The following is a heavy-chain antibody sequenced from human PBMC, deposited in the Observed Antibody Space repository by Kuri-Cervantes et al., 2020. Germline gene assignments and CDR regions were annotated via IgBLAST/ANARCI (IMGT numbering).Heavy chain of an antibody. CDR3: ARNGVQWQRTWFDP. V-gene: IGHV3-33*01. CDR2: IWYDGSNK. Sequence: GGSLRLSCAASGFTFSSHGMHWVRQAPGKGLEWVAVIWYDGSNKYYADSVKGRFTISRDNSKNTLYLQMNSLRAEDTAVYYCARNGVQWQRTWFDPWGQGTLVTVSS. CDR1: GFTFSSHG. J-gene: IGHJ5*02. D-gene: IGHD1-26*01.